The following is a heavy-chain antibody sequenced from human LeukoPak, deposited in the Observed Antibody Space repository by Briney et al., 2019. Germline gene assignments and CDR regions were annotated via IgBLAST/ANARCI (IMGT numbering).Heavy chain of an antibody. V-gene: IGHV3-23*01. CDR1: GFTFSSHA. D-gene: IGHD5-12*01. Sequence: GGSLRLSCAASGFTFSSHAMSWVRQAPGKGLGWVSAISDSGGSTYYADSVKGRFTISRDNSKNTLYLQMNSLRAEDTAVYYCAKGEYSGYDSGGYFDYWGQGTLVTVSS. CDR3: AKGEYSGYDSGGYFDY. CDR2: ISDSGGST. J-gene: IGHJ4*02.